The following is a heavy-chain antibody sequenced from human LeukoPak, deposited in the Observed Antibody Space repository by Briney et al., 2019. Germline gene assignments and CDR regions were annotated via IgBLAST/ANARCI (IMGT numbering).Heavy chain of an antibody. Sequence: ASVKVSCKASGYTFTGYYMHWVRQAPGQGLEWMGWINPNSGGTNYAQKFQGWVTMTRDTSTSTAYMELSRLRSDDTAVYYCARDLGVRGVMSGGYYYGMDVWGQGTTVTVSS. CDR2: INPNSGGT. J-gene: IGHJ6*02. CDR3: ARDLGVRGVMSGGYYYGMDV. CDR1: GYTFTGYY. V-gene: IGHV1-2*04. D-gene: IGHD3-10*01.